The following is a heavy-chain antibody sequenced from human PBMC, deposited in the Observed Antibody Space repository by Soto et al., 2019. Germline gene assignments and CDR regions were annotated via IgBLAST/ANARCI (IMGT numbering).Heavy chain of an antibody. CDR3: ASSTTVTSSWFDP. Sequence: EVQLLESGGGLVQPGGSLRLSCAASGFTFSSYAMSWVRQAPGKGLEWVSTISGSDGSTYYADSVKGLFNISRDNSKNTLYLQMNSLRAEDTAVYYCASSTTVTSSWFDPWGQGTLVTVSS. CDR1: GFTFSSYA. CDR2: ISGSDGST. D-gene: IGHD4-4*01. V-gene: IGHV3-23*01. J-gene: IGHJ5*02.